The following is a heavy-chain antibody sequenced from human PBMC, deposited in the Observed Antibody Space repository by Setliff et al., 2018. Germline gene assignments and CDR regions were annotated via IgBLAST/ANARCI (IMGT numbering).Heavy chain of an antibody. V-gene: IGHV4-59*01. CDR2: IYYTGTT. D-gene: IGHD3-10*01. CDR3: AKADEGPRRASGSYYPLLRFDP. J-gene: IGHJ5*02. Sequence: PSETLSLTCTVSGGSISGYYWSWIRQPPGKELEWIGYIYYTGTTNYNPSLKSRVTISVDTSKNQFSLKLSSVTAADTALYYCAKADEGPRRASGSYYPLLRFDPWGQGTLVT. CDR1: GGSISGYY.